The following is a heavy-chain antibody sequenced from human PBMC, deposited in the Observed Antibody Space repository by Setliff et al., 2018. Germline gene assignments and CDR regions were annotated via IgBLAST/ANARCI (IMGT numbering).Heavy chain of an antibody. D-gene: IGHD3-22*01. CDR1: GYSFSDFY. CDR2: IDPRDDFT. J-gene: IGHJ3*02. CDR3: ARDPNYYDSSGQLLGDAFDI. Sequence: ASVKVSCKASGYSFSDFYMHWVRQVPGEGLEALGRIDPRDDFTVYAERFKDRLTTTADTSTDTSYMEMSSLRSEDTAVYYCARDPNYYDSSGQLLGDAFDIWGQGTMVTVSS. V-gene: IGHV1-69-2*01.